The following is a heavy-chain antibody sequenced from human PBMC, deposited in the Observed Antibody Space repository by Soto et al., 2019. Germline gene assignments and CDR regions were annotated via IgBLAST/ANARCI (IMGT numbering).Heavy chain of an antibody. D-gene: IGHD3-3*01. CDR3: GRAPQWYDFWSGYPPPYYMDV. Sequence: SETLSLTCTVSGGSISSYYWSWIRQPPGKGLEWIGYIYYSGSTNYNPSLKSRVTISVDTSKNQFSLKLSSVTAADAAVYYCGRAPQWYDFWSGYPPPYYMDVWGKGTTVTVSS. V-gene: IGHV4-59*01. J-gene: IGHJ6*03. CDR2: IYYSGST. CDR1: GGSISSYY.